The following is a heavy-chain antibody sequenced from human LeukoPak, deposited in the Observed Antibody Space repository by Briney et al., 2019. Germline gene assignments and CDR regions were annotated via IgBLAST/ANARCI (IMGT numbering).Heavy chain of an antibody. CDR2: IIPIFGTA. CDR3: ARSWSGSTSPFAHDY. V-gene: IGHV1-69*13. Sequence: SVKVSCKASGGTFSSYAISWVRQAPGQGLEWMGGIIPIFGTANYAQKFQGRVTITADESTSTAYMELSSPRSEDTAVYYCARSWSGSTSPFAHDYWGQGTLVTVSS. D-gene: IGHD2-2*01. J-gene: IGHJ4*02. CDR1: GGTFSSYA.